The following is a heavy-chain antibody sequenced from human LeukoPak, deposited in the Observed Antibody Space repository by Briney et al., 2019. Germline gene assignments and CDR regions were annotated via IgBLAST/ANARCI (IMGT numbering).Heavy chain of an antibody. D-gene: IGHD5-18*01. CDR3: ARNVYDRYSYGRDGIDY. CDR2: IYHSGST. J-gene: IGHJ4*02. CDR1: GVSISSSNW. V-gene: IGHV4-4*02. Sequence: PSETLSLTCAVSGVSISSSNWWSWVRQPPGKGLEWIGEIYHSGSTNYNPSLKSRVTISVDTSKNQFSLKLSSVTAADTAVYYCARNVYDRYSYGRDGIDYWGQGTLVTVSS.